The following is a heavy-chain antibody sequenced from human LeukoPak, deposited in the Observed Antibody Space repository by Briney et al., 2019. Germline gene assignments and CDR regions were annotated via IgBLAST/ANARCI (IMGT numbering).Heavy chain of an antibody. CDR1: GYTFTGYY. V-gene: IGHV1-2*02. D-gene: IGHD5-24*01. Sequence: RASVKLSCTASGYTFTGYYMHWVRQAPGQGLEWMGWINPNSGGISYAQKFQGRVTMTSDTSSSTAYLELSSLTSDDTAVYYCASVMATIPWGQGTLVTVSS. J-gene: IGHJ4*02. CDR2: INPNSGGI. CDR3: ASVMATIP.